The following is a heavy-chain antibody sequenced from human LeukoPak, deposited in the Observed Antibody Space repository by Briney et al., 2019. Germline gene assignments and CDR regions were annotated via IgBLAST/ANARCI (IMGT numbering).Heavy chain of an antibody. Sequence: PGGSLRLSCAASGFTFSTYTMYWVRHPPGKRLEWVSIIGSSGGGIHYADSVKGRFTISRDNSKNALYLQMNSLRVEDTAVYYCARDGLSGTYPKYYLGHWGQGTLVTVSS. CDR3: ARDGLSGTYPKYYLGH. CDR2: IGSSGGGI. V-gene: IGHV3-23*01. CDR1: GFTFSTYT. J-gene: IGHJ4*02. D-gene: IGHD1-26*01.